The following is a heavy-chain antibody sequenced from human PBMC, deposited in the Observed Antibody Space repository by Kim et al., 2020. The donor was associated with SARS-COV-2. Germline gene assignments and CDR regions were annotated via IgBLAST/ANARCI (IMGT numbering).Heavy chain of an antibody. CDR3: ERQPTDSYTYAQRWLDP. CDR2: VSYSGNA. CDR1: GEPIISRNNY. D-gene: IGHD2-2*01. Sequence: SETLSLTCTVSGEPIISRNNYWAWMRQPPGKGLEWIGSVSYSGNAYYNPSLTSRVTISVDTSKNQFSVKLRFVIAADTVVYYCERQPTDSYTYAQRWLDPWGQGALVAVSS. V-gene: IGHV4-39*01. J-gene: IGHJ5*02.